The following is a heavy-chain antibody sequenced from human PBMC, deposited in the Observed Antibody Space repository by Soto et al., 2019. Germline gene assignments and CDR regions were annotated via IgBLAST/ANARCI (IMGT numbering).Heavy chain of an antibody. CDR2: IYYSGST. V-gene: IGHV4-31*03. Sequence: PSETLSLTCTVSGGSISSGGYYWSWIRQHPGKGLEWIGYIYYSGSTYYNASLKSRVSILLDTSKNQFSLKLSSVTAADTAVYYCARRYGDYFDFWGQGTLVTVSS. J-gene: IGHJ4*02. D-gene: IGHD4-17*01. CDR3: ARRYGDYFDF. CDR1: GGSISSGGYY.